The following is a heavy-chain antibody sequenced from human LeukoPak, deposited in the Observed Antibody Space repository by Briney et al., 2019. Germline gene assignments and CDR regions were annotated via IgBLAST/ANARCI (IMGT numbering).Heavy chain of an antibody. CDR3: ARTAARVYYFDY. Sequence: GGSLRLSCAASGFTFSSYGMHWVRQAPGKGPEWVAVIWYDGSNKYYADSVKGRFTISRDNSKNTLYLQMNSLRAEDTAVYYCARTAARVYYFDYWGQGTLVTVSS. D-gene: IGHD2-2*01. CDR1: GFTFSSYG. J-gene: IGHJ4*02. CDR2: IWYDGSNK. V-gene: IGHV3-33*01.